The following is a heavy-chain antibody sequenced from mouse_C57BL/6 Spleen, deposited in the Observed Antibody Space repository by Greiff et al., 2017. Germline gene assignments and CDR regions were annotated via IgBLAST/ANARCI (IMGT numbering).Heavy chain of an antibody. D-gene: IGHD2-1*01. J-gene: IGHJ4*01. Sequence: EVKLMESGGGLVQPGGSMKLSCVASGFTFSNYWMNWVRQSPEKGLEWVAQIRLKSDNYATHYAESVKGRFTISRDDSKSSVYLQMNNLRAEDTGIYYCTYGNYDYYAMDYWGQGTSVTVSS. CDR3: TYGNYDYYAMDY. CDR1: GFTFSNYW. V-gene: IGHV6-3*01. CDR2: IRLKSDNYAT.